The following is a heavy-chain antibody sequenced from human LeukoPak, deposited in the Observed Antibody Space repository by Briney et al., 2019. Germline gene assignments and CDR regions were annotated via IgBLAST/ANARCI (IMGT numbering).Heavy chain of an antibody. CDR2: IRSSTSTI. J-gene: IGHJ3*02. CDR1: GFTFSSYT. CDR3: ARPWSYWGGLDAFDI. D-gene: IGHD1-26*01. V-gene: IGHV3-48*01. Sequence: GGSLRLSCAASGFTFSSYTMNWVRQAPGKGLEWVSSIRSSTSTIYYADSVKGRFTISRDNAKNSLYLQMDRLRVEDTAVYYCARPWSYWGGLDAFDIWGQGTMVTVSS.